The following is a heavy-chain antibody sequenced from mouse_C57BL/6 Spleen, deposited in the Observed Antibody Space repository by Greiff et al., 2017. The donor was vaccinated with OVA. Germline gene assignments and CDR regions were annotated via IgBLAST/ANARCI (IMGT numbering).Heavy chain of an antibody. CDR1: GFTFSSYA. J-gene: IGHJ2*01. Sequence: EVKLMESGGGLVKPGGSLKLSCAASGFTFSSYAMSWVRQTPEKRLEWVATISDGGSYTYYPDNVKGRFTISRDNAKNNLYLQMSHLKSEDKAMYYCARNSYFDYWGQGTTLTVSS. CDR2: ISDGGSYT. V-gene: IGHV5-4*03. CDR3: ARNSYFDY.